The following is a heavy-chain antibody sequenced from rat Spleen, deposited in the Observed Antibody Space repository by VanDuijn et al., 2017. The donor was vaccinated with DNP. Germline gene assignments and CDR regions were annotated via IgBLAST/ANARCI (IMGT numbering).Heavy chain of an antibody. D-gene: IGHD1-2*01. CDR3: ARRGLAAIWDY. Sequence: EVQLVESGGGLVQPGGSMKLSCAASGFTFSSFPMAWVRQAATKGLEWVATISASGGSTYYGDSVKGRFTIYRDNAKSTLYLQMNSLRSEDTATYYCARRGLAAIWDYWGQGVMVTVSS. CDR1: GFTFSSFP. CDR2: ISASGGST. J-gene: IGHJ2*01. V-gene: IGHV5-46*01.